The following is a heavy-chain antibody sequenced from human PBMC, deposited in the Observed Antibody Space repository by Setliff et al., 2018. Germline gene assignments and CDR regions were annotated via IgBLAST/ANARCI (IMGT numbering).Heavy chain of an antibody. CDR3: ARHEFVGGYYGSVTYRHFDY. Sequence: SETLSLTCTVSGDSISSTSYQWGWVRQPPGKGLEWIGSIYYTGTAYYNPSLKSRVTISVDTSKNHFSLQVTSLAATDTALYFCARHEFVGGYYGSVTYRHFDYWGQGILVTVSS. CDR2: IYYTGTA. J-gene: IGHJ4*02. CDR1: GDSISSTSYQ. D-gene: IGHD3-10*01. V-gene: IGHV4-39*01.